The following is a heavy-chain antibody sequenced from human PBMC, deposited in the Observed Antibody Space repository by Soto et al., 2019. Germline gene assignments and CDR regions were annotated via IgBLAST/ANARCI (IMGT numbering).Heavy chain of an antibody. CDR3: PRGTTLIAAAGPMYYYYGMDV. J-gene: IGHJ6*02. D-gene: IGHD6-13*01. CDR2: ISSSGSTI. CDR1: GFTFSSYE. V-gene: IGHV3-48*03. Sequence: GGSLRLSCAASGFTFSSYEMNWVRQAPGKGLEWVSYISSSGSTIYYADSVKGRFTISRDNARNSLYLKMNTLRAEDTAVYYCPRGTTLIAAAGPMYYYYGMDVWGQGTTVTVSS.